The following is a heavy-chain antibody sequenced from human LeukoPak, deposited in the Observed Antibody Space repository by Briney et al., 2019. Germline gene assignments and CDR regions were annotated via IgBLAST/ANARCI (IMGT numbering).Heavy chain of an antibody. CDR2: ISSSSSTI. CDR3: ARIRAPARPDH. V-gene: IGHV3-48*04. D-gene: IGHD6-6*01. J-gene: IGHJ4*02. Sequence: GGSLRLSCAASGFTFSSYSMNWVRQAPGKGLEWVSYISSSSSTIYYADSVKGRFTISRDNAKNPLYLQMNSLRAEDTAVYYCARIRAPARPDHWGQGTLVTVSS. CDR1: GFTFSSYS.